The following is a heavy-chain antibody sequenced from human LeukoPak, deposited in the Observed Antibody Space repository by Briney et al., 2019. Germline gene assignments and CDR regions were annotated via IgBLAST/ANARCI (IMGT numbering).Heavy chain of an antibody. Sequence: GSLRLSCAASGFTFSSYALNWVRQPPGKGLEWIGSIYYSGSTYYNPSLNNRVTISVDTSKNQFSLKLSSVAAADTAVYYCARRNMVRGLRGFDFWGQGTLVTVSS. CDR1: GFTFSSYA. V-gene: IGHV4-39*01. J-gene: IGHJ4*02. CDR3: ARRNMVRGLRGFDF. D-gene: IGHD3-10*01. CDR2: IYYSGST.